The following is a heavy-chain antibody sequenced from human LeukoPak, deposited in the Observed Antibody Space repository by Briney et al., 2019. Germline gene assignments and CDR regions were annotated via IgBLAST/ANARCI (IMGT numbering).Heavy chain of an antibody. CDR1: GYPFTTYE. Sequence: GASVKVSCKTSGYPFTTYEINGVRQAAGQGLEWMGWVHPNSGNTAYAQKFQGRVTMTRDTSISTAYMELSSLRSDDTAVYFCARGPRNDPWGQGTLVTVS. V-gene: IGHV1-8*01. D-gene: IGHD1-14*01. CDR3: ARGPRNDP. J-gene: IGHJ5*02. CDR2: VHPNSGNT.